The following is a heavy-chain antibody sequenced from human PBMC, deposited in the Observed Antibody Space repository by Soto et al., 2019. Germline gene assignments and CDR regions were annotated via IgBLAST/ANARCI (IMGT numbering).Heavy chain of an antibody. V-gene: IGHV4-39*01. Sequence: QLQLQESGPGLVKPSETLSLTCTVSGGSISSSSYYWGWIRQPPGKGLEWIGSIYYSGSTYYNQSLKSLITISVDTSKNQFSMKLSSVNAADTAVYYVARHRGIAALSHDYYYYMDVWGKGTTVTVSS. CDR1: GGSISSSSYY. CDR2: IYYSGST. D-gene: IGHD6-13*01. J-gene: IGHJ6*03. CDR3: ARHRGIAALSHDYYYYMDV.